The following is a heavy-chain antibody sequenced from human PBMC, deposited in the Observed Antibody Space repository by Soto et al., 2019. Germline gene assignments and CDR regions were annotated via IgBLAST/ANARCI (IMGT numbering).Heavy chain of an antibody. D-gene: IGHD1-26*01. CDR2: INHSGST. CDR1: GGSFSGYY. V-gene: IGHV4-34*01. Sequence: QVQLQQWGAGLLKPSETLSLTCAVYGGSFSGYYWSWIRQPPGKGLEWIGEINHSGSTNYNPTLKSRVTISVDTSKNQFSLKLSSVTAADTAVYYCARRGGLGGTDYWGQGTLVTVSS. J-gene: IGHJ4*02. CDR3: ARRGGLGGTDY.